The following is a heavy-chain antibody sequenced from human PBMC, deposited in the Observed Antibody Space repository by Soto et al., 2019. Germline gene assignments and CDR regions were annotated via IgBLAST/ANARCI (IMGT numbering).Heavy chain of an antibody. CDR1: GFTVSSNY. CDR3: AARNIVATY. CDR2: IYSGGTT. J-gene: IGHJ4*01. D-gene: IGHD5-12*01. V-gene: IGHV3-66*01. Sequence: EVQLVESGGGLVQPGESLRLSCAASGFTVSSNYMSWVRQAPGKGLEWVSLIYSGGTTDYADSVKGRFTISRDNSKNTLYLQMNSLRDEDTAVYYCAARNIVATYWGHGLLVTVSS.